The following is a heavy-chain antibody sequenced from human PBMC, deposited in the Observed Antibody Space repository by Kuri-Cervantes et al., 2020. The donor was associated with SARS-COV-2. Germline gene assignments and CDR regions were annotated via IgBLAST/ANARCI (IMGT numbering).Heavy chain of an antibody. CDR2: VSFDGSVT. J-gene: IGHJ4*02. CDR3: AKEGPPYSSGSSDY. CDR1: GFAFSHYG. D-gene: IGHD6-19*01. V-gene: IGHV3-30*18. Sequence: GESLKISCAASGFAFSHYGIHWVRQAPGRGLDWVAVVSFDGSVTHYADSVKGRFIASRDNSRNIVYLQMNNLKIEDTAVYHCAKEGPPYSSGSSDYWGQGTLVTVSS.